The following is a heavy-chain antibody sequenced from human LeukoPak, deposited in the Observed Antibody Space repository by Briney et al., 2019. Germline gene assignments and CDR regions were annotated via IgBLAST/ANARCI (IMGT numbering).Heavy chain of an antibody. CDR1: GFTFDDYA. D-gene: IGHD3-16*02. CDR3: AKDSAHMITFGGVIVD. Sequence: GRSLRLSCAASGFTFDDYAMHWVRQAPGKGLEWVSGISWNSGSIGYADSVKGRFTISRDNAKNSLYLQMNSLRAEDTALYYCAKDSAHMITFGGVIVDWGQGTLVTASS. V-gene: IGHV3-9*01. J-gene: IGHJ4*01. CDR2: ISWNSGSI.